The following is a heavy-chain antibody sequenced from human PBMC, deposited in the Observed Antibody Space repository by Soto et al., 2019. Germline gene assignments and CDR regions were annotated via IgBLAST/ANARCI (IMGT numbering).Heavy chain of an antibody. CDR2: ISYDGSNK. J-gene: IGHJ6*03. CDR1: GFTFSSYG. D-gene: IGHD3-10*01. Sequence: HGGSLRLSCAASGFTFSSYGMHWVRQAPGKGLEWVAVISYDGSNKYYADSVKGRFTISRDNSKNTLYLQMNSLRAEDTAVYYCARFVRGDMDVWGKGTTVTVSS. CDR3: ARFVRGDMDV. V-gene: IGHV3-30*03.